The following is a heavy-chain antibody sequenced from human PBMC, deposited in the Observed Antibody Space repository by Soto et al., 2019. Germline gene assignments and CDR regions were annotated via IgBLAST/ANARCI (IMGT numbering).Heavy chain of an antibody. CDR2: INPRTGST. CDR1: GYTFNSFA. D-gene: IGHD2-15*01. J-gene: IGHJ4*02. V-gene: IGHV1-46*02. Sequence: ASVKVSCKTSGYTFNSFAIHWVRQAPGQGLEWVGIINPRTGSTTYTQKFQGRVTMTTDTSTNTAYMELRSLTSDDTAVYYCARDCTGGSCFCIYWGQGTLVTVSS. CDR3: ARDCTGGSCFCIY.